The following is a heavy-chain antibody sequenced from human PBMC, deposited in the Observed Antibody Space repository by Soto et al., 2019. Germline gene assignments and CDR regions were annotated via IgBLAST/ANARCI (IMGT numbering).Heavy chain of an antibody. CDR1: GGTFSSYA. Sequence: GASVKASCKASGGTFSSYAISWVRQAPGQGLEWMGGIIPIFGTANYAQKFQGRVTITADESTSTAYMELSSLRSEDTAVYYCARDSPSIVGATLYWGQGTLVTVSS. J-gene: IGHJ4*02. V-gene: IGHV1-69*13. CDR3: ARDSPSIVGATLY. D-gene: IGHD1-26*01. CDR2: IIPIFGTA.